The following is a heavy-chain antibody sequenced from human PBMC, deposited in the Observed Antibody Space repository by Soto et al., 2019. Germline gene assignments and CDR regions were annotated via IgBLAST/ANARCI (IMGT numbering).Heavy chain of an antibody. Sequence: EVQLVESGGGLVQPGRSLRLSCAASGFTFDDYAMHWVRQVPGKGLQWVSGLSWKGVTIGYAASVKGRFTISRDNAKKSVYLQMNGARPDDTVLYYCASSRADDSSDYSGVHYGMDVWGLGTTVTVS. CDR3: ASSRADDSSDYSGVHYGMDV. D-gene: IGHD3-22*01. CDR1: GFTFDDYA. J-gene: IGHJ6*02. CDR2: LSWKGVTI. V-gene: IGHV3-9*01.